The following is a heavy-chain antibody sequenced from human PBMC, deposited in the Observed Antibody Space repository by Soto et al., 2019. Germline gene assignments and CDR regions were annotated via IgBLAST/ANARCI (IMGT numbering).Heavy chain of an antibody. CDR1: GFTFNTYY. J-gene: IGHJ4*02. CDR3: ARDWGYCSGGTCYTVLDY. V-gene: IGHV3-7*01. CDR2: IKQDGCEK. Sequence: EVQLVESGGGLVQPGGSLRLSCAASGFTFNTYYMNWVRQAPGKGLEWVANIKQDGCEKYYMDSVRGRFTISRDKAKSSLSLQMNSLRAEDTAVYYCARDWGYCSGGTCYTVLDYWGQGTLVTVSS. D-gene: IGHD2-15*01.